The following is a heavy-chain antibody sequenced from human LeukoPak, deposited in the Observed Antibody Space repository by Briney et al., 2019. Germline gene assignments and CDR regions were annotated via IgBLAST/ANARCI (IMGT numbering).Heavy chain of an antibody. J-gene: IGHJ4*02. CDR1: GYTFTNLD. Sequence: LEASVKVSCKTSGYTFTNLDINWLRQAPGQGLEWMGWMSPNSGDTGYAQKFQGRVSMTRDIFKSTAYMELNSLRDEDTAVYYCARGDYGDRDLDYWGQGTLVTVSS. V-gene: IGHV1-8*01. CDR2: MSPNSGDT. D-gene: IGHD4-17*01. CDR3: ARGDYGDRDLDY.